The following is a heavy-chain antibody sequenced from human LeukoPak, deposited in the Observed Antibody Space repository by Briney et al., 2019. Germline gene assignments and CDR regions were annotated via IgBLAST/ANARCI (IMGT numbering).Heavy chain of an antibody. V-gene: IGHV3-48*03. D-gene: IGHD3-10*02. CDR1: GFTVSSNY. CDR3: AELGITMIGGV. J-gene: IGHJ6*04. CDR2: ISSSGSTI. Sequence: GGSLRLSCAASGFTVSSNYMNWVRQAPGKGLEWVSYISSSGSTIYYADSVKGRFTISRDNAKNSLYLQMDSLRAEDTAVYYCAELGITMIGGVWGKGTTVTISS.